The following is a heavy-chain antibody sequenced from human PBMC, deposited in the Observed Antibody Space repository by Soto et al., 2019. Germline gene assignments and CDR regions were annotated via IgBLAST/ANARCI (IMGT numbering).Heavy chain of an antibody. D-gene: IGHD3-10*01. CDR3: ARVVRGWFDP. V-gene: IGHV4-4*02. Sequence: QVQLQESGPGLVKPSGTLSLTCAVSGGSITSANWWTWVRQPPGGGLEWIGEISHSGITNYKASLQSRVTMSVDKTKNDVSLKLTSVTAADTAVYYSARVVRGWFDPWGQGTPVTVSS. CDR1: GGSITSANW. J-gene: IGHJ5*02. CDR2: ISHSGIT.